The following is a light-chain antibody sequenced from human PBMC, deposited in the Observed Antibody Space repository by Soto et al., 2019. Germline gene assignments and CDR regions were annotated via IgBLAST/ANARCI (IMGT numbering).Light chain of an antibody. J-gene: IGKJ1*01. Sequence: EIVLTQSPATLSLSPGERATLSCRASQSVSSYLAWYQQKPGQAPRLLIYDASNRATGLPARFSGSGSGTDFTLTITSLEPEDFAVYYCQHRGNWPPAFGQGTKVEIK. CDR2: DAS. CDR3: QHRGNWPPA. CDR1: QSVSSY. V-gene: IGKV3-11*01.